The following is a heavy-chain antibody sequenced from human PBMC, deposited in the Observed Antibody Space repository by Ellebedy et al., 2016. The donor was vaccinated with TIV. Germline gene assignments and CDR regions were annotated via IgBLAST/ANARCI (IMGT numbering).Heavy chain of an antibody. V-gene: IGHV3-30*02. CDR1: GFTFSTYG. CDR3: ARRGSYGDYAVQVNNWFDS. J-gene: IGHJ5*01. D-gene: IGHD4-17*01. CDR2: KRFDGRNE. Sequence: GGSLRLSCVASGFTFSTYGMHWVRQAPGKGLEWVAFKRFDGRNEYNGDSVRGRFTISRDNARKSLYLEMKSLRAEDTAVYYCARRGSYGDYAVQVNNWFDSWGQGTPVTVSP.